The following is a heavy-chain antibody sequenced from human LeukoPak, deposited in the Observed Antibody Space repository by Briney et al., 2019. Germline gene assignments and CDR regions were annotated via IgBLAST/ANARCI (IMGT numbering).Heavy chain of an antibody. D-gene: IGHD3-22*01. CDR1: GFTFSSYL. V-gene: IGHV3-30-3*01. CDR2: ISYDANIK. Sequence: QAGGSLRLSCAASGFTFSSYLMHWVRQAPGKGLEWVAVISYDANIKYYAGSVKGRFTISRDNSKNTLYLQMNSLRAEDTAVYYCARDYYGSSGPLGQAFDIWGQGTMVTVSS. J-gene: IGHJ3*02. CDR3: ARDYYGSSGPLGQAFDI.